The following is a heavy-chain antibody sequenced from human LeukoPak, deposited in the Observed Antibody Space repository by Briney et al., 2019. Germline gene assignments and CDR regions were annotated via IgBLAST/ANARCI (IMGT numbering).Heavy chain of an antibody. CDR1: GGTFNNSA. Sequence: ASVKVSCKTSGGTFNNSAVSWVRQAPGQGLEWLGGIMPLFGTAGYAQKFQGRVTITKDESTRTVYLELTSLTSDDTAVYYCARDVHGDYGSGWFDPWGQGTLGSVSS. CDR2: IMPLFGTA. D-gene: IGHD4-17*01. V-gene: IGHV1-69*05. J-gene: IGHJ5*02. CDR3: ARDVHGDYGSGWFDP.